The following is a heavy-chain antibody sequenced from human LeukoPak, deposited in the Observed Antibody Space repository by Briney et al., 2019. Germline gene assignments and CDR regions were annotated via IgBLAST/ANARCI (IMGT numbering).Heavy chain of an antibody. J-gene: IGHJ3*02. V-gene: IGHV1-2*02. CDR2: INPNSGGT. Sequence: GASVKVSCKSSEYTFSANYMHWVRQAPGQGLEWMGWINPNSGGTNYAQKFQGRVTMTRDTSISTAYMELSRLRSDDTAVYYCARDDDSGSYGFAFDIWGQGTMVTVSS. CDR1: EYTFSANY. D-gene: IGHD1-26*01. CDR3: ARDDDSGSYGFAFDI.